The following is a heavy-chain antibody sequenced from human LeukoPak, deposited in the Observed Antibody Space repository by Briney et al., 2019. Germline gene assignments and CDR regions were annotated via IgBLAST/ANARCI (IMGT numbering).Heavy chain of an antibody. D-gene: IGHD3-10*01. CDR1: GYSFPDYW. CDR3: ARADQLRWFGDPRRPYYYGMDV. CDR2: IYPGDSDN. J-gene: IGHJ6*02. V-gene: IGHV5-51*01. Sequence: GDSLKISCKASGYSFPDYWIGWVREPPGKGAEWMGIIYPGDSDNIYSPSFQGQVTISADKYISTAYLQWSSLKASDIAMYYCARADQLRWFGDPRRPYYYGMDVWGQGTTVTVSS.